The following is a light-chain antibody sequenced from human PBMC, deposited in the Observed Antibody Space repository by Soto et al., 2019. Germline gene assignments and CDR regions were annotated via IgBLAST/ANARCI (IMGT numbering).Light chain of an antibody. J-gene: IGLJ1*01. CDR1: SSPVGGYHY. Sequence: QSALTQPRSVSGSPGQSVTISCTGTSSPVGGYHYVSWYQQFPGKAPKLMIYAVSQRPSGVPDRFSGSESGNTASLTISGLQAEDEADYYCCSYAGRYTYVFGTGTNVTVL. CDR3: CSYAGRYTYV. V-gene: IGLV2-11*01. CDR2: AVS.